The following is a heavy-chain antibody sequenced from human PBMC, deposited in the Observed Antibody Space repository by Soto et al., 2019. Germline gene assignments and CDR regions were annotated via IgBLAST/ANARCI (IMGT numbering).Heavy chain of an antibody. Sequence: ASVKVSCKASGYTFTSYGISWVRQAPGQGLEWMGWISAYNGNTNYAQKLQGRVTMTTDTSTSTAYMELRSLRSDDTAVYYCARAHAQQLVASPSDYYYYGMDVWG. CDR2: ISAYNGNT. CDR1: GYTFTSYG. D-gene: IGHD6-13*01. J-gene: IGHJ6*02. CDR3: ARAHAQQLVASPSDYYYYGMDV. V-gene: IGHV1-18*01.